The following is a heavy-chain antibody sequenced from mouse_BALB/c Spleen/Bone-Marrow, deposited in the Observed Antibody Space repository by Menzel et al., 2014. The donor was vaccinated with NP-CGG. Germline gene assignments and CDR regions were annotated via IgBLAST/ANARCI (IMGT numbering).Heavy chain of an antibody. V-gene: IGHV14-3*02. CDR1: GFNIKDTY. Sequence: EVQLQQSGAELVKPGASVKLSCTASGFNIKDTYMRWVKQRPEQGLEWIGRIDPASGNTKYDPKFQGKATITADTSSNTAYLQLSSLTSEDTAVYYCATYYRYDRRFAYWGQGTLVTVSA. D-gene: IGHD2-14*01. CDR3: ATYYRYDRRFAY. CDR2: IDPASGNT. J-gene: IGHJ3*01.